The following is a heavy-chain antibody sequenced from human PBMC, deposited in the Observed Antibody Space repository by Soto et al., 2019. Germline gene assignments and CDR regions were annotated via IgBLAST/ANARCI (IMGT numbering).Heavy chain of an antibody. CDR2: IWYDGSNK. D-gene: IGHD2-15*01. V-gene: IGHV3-33*01. J-gene: IGHJ6*02. CDR3: ARLTVDCSGGSCDAAYYGMDV. Sequence: GGSLRLSCAASGFTFSSYGMHWVRQAPGKGLEWVAVIWYDGSNKYYADSVKGRFTISRDNSKNTLYLQMNSLRAEDTAVYYCARLTVDCSGGSCDAAYYGMDVWGQGTTVTVSS. CDR1: GFTFSSYG.